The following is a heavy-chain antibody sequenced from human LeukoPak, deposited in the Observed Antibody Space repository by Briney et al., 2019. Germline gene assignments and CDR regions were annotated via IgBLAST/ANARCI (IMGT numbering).Heavy chain of an antibody. D-gene: IGHD3-10*01. CDR3: ARVPEYGSGSRNWFDP. CDR2: INHSGST. V-gene: IGHV4-34*01. CDR1: GGSFSGYY. J-gene: IGHJ5*02. Sequence: SETLSLTCAVYGGSFSGYYWSWIRQPPGKGLEWIGEINHSGSTNYNPSLKSRVTISVDTSKNQFSLKLSSVTAADTAVYYCARVPEYGSGSRNWFDPWGQGTLVTVSS.